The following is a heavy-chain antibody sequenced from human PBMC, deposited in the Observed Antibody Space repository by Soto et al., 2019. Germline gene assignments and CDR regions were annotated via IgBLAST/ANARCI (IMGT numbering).Heavy chain of an antibody. CDR1: GGSISSGCSS. Sequence: SETLSLTCTFSGGSISSGCSSWGWIRQPPGKGLEWIGYIYHTGSSHYSPSLKNRVTMSVDKSENHFSLKLTSVTAADTAVYFCDKEGAFSAFDIWGQGTMVTVSS. CDR2: IYHTGSS. V-gene: IGHV4-30-2*01. CDR3: DKEGAFSAFDI. J-gene: IGHJ3*02.